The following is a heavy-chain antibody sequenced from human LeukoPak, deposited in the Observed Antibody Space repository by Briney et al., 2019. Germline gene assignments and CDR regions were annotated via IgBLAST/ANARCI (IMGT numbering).Heavy chain of an antibody. CDR1: GGSISSYY. CDR3: ARYSSSWYGYYYYYMDV. Sequence: SETLSLTCTVSGGSISSYYWGWIRQPPGKGLEWIGYIYYSGSTNYNPSLKSRVTISVDTSKNQFSLKLSSVTAADTAVYYCARYSSSWYGYYYYYMDVWGKGTTVTVSS. D-gene: IGHD6-13*01. CDR2: IYYSGST. V-gene: IGHV4-59*01. J-gene: IGHJ6*03.